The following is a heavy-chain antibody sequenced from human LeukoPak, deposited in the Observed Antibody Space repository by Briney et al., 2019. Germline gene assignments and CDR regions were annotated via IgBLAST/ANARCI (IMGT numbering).Heavy chain of an antibody. CDR2: IYTSGST. Sequence: SETLSLTCTVSGGSISSYYWSWVRQPAGKGLEWIGRIYTSGSTNYNPSLKSRVTMSVGTSKNQFSLKLSSVTAADTAVYYCARTQDRTLVWFGELLFHWYYFDYWGQGTLVTVSS. CDR1: GGSISSYY. D-gene: IGHD3-10*01. V-gene: IGHV4-4*07. J-gene: IGHJ4*02. CDR3: ARTQDRTLVWFGELLFHWYYFDY.